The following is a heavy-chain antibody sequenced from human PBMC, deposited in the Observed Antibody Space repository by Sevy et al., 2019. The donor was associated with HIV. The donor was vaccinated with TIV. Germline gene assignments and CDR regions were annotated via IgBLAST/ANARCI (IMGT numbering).Heavy chain of an antibody. J-gene: IGHJ4*02. D-gene: IGHD2-21*02. CDR2: INPKSGGT. Sequence: ASVKVSCKPSGYTFSGYYIHWVRQAPGQGLEWMGWINPKSGGTNYAEKFQGRVTMTRDTSISTAYMELSRLRSDDTAVYYCARGGEGLPCCGGDCYPDYWGQGTLVTVSS. CDR3: ARGGEGLPCCGGDCYPDY. V-gene: IGHV1-2*02. CDR1: GYTFSGYY.